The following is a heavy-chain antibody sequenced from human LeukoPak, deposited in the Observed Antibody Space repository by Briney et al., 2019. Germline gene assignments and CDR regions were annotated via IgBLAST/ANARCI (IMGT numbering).Heavy chain of an antibody. V-gene: IGHV4-59*01. CDR3: ARGLRVGVTAYYFDY. J-gene: IGHJ4*02. CDR1: GGSISSNF. D-gene: IGHD1-26*01. Sequence: PSETLSLTCNVSGGSISSNFWSWIRQPPGKGLEWIGYIYNSGTTSYNPSLQSRVTISVDASKNQFSLKLNSVTAADTAVYYCARGLRVGVTAYYFDYWGQGTLVTVSS. CDR2: IYNSGTT.